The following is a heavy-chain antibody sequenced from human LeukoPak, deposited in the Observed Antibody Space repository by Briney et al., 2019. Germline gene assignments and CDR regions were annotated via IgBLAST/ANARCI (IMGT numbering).Heavy chain of an antibody. Sequence: GGPLRLSCAASGFTFSSYSMNWVRQAPGKGLEWVSSISSSSSYIYYADSVKGRFTISRDNAKNSLYLQMNSLRAEDTAVYYCARTDQLLTHIDYWGQGTLVTVSS. J-gene: IGHJ4*02. CDR3: ARTDQLLTHIDY. CDR2: ISSSSSYI. D-gene: IGHD2-2*01. V-gene: IGHV3-21*01. CDR1: GFTFSSYS.